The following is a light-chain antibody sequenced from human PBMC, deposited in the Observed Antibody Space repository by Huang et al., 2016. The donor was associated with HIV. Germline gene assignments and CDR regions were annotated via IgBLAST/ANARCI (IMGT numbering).Light chain of an antibody. CDR2: GAS. J-gene: IGKJ1*01. Sequence: EIVLTQSPGTLSLSSGERATLSCRASQSVSTSYLAWYQQKPGQAPRLLIYGASSRATGIPDRFSGSGSGTDFTLTISRLEPEEFAVYYCQQYGSSRTFGQGTKVEIK. CDR1: QSVSTSY. CDR3: QQYGSSRT. V-gene: IGKV3-20*01.